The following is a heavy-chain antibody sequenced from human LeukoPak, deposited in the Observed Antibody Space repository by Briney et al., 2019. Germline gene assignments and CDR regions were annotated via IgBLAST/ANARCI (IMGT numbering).Heavy chain of an antibody. Sequence: GGSLRLSCAASGFTFSSYAMTWVRQAPGEGLECVSSISPSGGDTYYADSVQGRFSVSRDDSKNTLYLQMNSLRAEDTAVYYCAKVRYSSSWRNDAFDIWGQGTMVTVSS. D-gene: IGHD6-13*01. CDR2: ISPSGGDT. CDR3: AKVRYSSSWRNDAFDI. J-gene: IGHJ3*02. CDR1: GFTFSSYA. V-gene: IGHV3-23*01.